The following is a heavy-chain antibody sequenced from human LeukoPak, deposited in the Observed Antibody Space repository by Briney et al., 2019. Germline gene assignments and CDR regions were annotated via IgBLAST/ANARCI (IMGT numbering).Heavy chain of an antibody. J-gene: IGHJ4*02. V-gene: IGHV4-59*01. CDR2: IYYSGST. CDR3: ARGGRSCSWSEGLFDY. Sequence: SETLSLTCTVSGGSISSYYWSWIRQPPGKGLEWIGYIYYSGSTNYNPSLKSRVTISVDTSKNQFSLKLSSVTAADTAVYYCARGGRSCSWSEGLFDYWGQGTLVTVSS. CDR1: GGSISSYY. D-gene: IGHD6-13*01.